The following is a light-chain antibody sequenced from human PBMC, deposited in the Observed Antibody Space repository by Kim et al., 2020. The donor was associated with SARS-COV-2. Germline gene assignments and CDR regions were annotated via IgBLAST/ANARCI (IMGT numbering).Light chain of an antibody. CDR1: QSVLFSSNNKNY. CDR2: WAS. Sequence: RATITCKSSQSVLFSSNNKNYLAWYQHKPGQPPKLLIYWASTRESGVPDRFSGSGSGTDFTLTINSLQAEDVAVYYCQQYYSSLTFGQGTRLEIK. J-gene: IGKJ5*01. CDR3: QQYYSSLT. V-gene: IGKV4-1*01.